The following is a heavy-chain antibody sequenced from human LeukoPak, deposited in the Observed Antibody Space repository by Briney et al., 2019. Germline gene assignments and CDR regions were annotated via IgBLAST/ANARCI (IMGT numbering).Heavy chain of an antibody. V-gene: IGHV4-38-2*01. D-gene: IGHD3-3*01. CDR1: GYSISSGYY. CDR2: IYHSGST. J-gene: IGHJ4*02. Sequence: SETLSLTCAVSGYSISSGYYRGWIRQPPGKGLEWIGSIYHSGSTYYNPSLKSRDTISVDTSKNQFSLKLSSVTAADTAVYYCARHLSGFWSGYPYWGQGTLVTVSS. CDR3: ARHLSGFWSGYPY.